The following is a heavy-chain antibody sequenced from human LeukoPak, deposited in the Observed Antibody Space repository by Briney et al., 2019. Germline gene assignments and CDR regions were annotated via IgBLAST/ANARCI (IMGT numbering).Heavy chain of an antibody. D-gene: IGHD3-22*01. V-gene: IGHV3-23*01. CDR1: GFTFSSYA. CDR2: SSGSGGST. Sequence: GGSLRLSCAASGFTFSSYAMSWVSQAPGKGLEWVSASSGSGGSTYYADSVKGRSTISRDNSKNTLYLQMNSLRAEDTAVYYCAKGPAFYYESSGSYFDFWGQGTLVTVSS. CDR3: AKGPAFYYESSGSYFDF. J-gene: IGHJ4*02.